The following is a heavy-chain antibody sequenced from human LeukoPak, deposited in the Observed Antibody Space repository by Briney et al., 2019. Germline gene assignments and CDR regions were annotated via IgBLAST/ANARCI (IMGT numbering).Heavy chain of an antibody. CDR1: GYTFSSSA. CDR3: ARSSGGWFDP. J-gene: IGHJ5*02. CDR2: INSYNGNT. Sequence: ASVKVSCKASGYTFSSSAISWVRQAPGQGLEWMGVINSYNGNTNYAQNLQVRVTMATDTATSTAYMELRSLTSDDTAVYFCARSSGGWFDPWGQGTLVTVSS. D-gene: IGHD6-25*01. V-gene: IGHV1-18*01.